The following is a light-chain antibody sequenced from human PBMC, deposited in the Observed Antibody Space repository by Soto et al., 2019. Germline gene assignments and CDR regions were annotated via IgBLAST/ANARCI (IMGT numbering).Light chain of an antibody. J-gene: IGKJ1*01. CDR3: TVDVQTRWT. Sequence: LTQSHISMPVRPGEPASISCRSSQSLLYSNGFHYLEWYLQRPGQSPQLLIYMASNRASGVPDRFSGSGSGTDFTLRISVLEAEDVGTYYFTVDVQTRWTFGVGTKVDIK. CDR2: MAS. V-gene: IGKV2-28*01. CDR1: QSLLYSNGFHY.